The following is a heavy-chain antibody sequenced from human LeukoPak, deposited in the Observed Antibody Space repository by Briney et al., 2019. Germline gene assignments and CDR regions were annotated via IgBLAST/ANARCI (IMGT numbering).Heavy chain of an antibody. CDR1: GGSVSNDNHC. V-gene: IGHV4-61*01. Sequence: SETLSLTCTVSGGSVSNDNHCWSWIRQPPGKGLEWIGYVNYSGSTKYNPSLKSRVSISADTSRSQVSLKLSSVTAADTAVYYCAREAERITMIVVAKNNNWFDPWGQGTLVTVSS. D-gene: IGHD3-22*01. CDR2: VNYSGST. CDR3: AREAERITMIVVAKNNNWFDP. J-gene: IGHJ5*02.